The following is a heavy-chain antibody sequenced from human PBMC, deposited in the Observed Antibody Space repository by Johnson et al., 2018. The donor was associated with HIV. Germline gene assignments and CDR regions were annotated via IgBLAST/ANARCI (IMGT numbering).Heavy chain of an antibody. Sequence: VQLVESGGGVVRPGGSLRLSCAASGFTFSSYDMHWVRQATGKGLEWVSAIYSGGSTYYADSVKGRFTISRDNSKNTLYLQMNSLRAEDTAVYYCARVKYAVTNHDSKALDIWGQGTVV. CDR3: ARVKYAVTNHDSKALDI. J-gene: IGHJ3*02. CDR2: IYSGGST. CDR1: GFTFSSYD. D-gene: IGHD3-16*01. V-gene: IGHV3-66*01.